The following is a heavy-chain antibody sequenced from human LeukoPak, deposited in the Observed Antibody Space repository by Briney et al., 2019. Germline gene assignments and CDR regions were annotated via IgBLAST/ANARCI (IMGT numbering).Heavy chain of an antibody. CDR2: IHRDGTST. V-gene: IGHV3-74*01. CDR3: AREQEAAGNWFFDR. CDR1: GFTFSTYW. J-gene: IGHJ2*01. Sequence: PGGSLRLSCAASGFTFSTYWMHWVRQIPGKGLVRVSRIHRDGTSTHYADSVRGRFSISRDNAEDTLYLQMNSLRAEDTAVYYCAREQEAAGNWFFDRWGRGTLVTVSS. D-gene: IGHD6-13*01.